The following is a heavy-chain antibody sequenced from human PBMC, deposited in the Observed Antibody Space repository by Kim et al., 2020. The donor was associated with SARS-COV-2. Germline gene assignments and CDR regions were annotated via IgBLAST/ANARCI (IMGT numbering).Heavy chain of an antibody. CDR2: INPNSGGT. Sequence: ASVKVSCKASGYTFTGYYMHWVRQAPGQGLEWMGWINPNSGGTNYAQKFQGRVTMTRDTSISTAYMELSRLRSDDTAVYYCARESLLRRWELRGVGYWGQGTLVTVSS. CDR1: GYTFTGYY. J-gene: IGHJ4*02. V-gene: IGHV1-2*02. D-gene: IGHD1-26*01. CDR3: ARESLLRRWELRGVGY.